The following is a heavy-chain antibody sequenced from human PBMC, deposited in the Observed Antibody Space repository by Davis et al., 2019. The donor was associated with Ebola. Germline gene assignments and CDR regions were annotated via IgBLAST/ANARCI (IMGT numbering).Heavy chain of an antibody. J-gene: IGHJ4*02. CDR3: ARFTVTTNWGDFDY. CDR1: GFTFSSYS. D-gene: IGHD4-17*01. CDR2: ISSSGSTI. Sequence: GGSLRLSCAASGFTFSSYSMNWVRQAPGKGLEWVSSISSSGSTIYYAGSVKGRFTISRDNAKSSLYLQMNSLRDEDTAVYYCARFTVTTNWGDFDYWGQGTLVTVSS. V-gene: IGHV3-48*02.